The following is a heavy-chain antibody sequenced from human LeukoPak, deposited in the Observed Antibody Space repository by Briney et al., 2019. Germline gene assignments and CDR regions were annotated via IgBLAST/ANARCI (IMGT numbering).Heavy chain of an antibody. V-gene: IGHV3-23*01. CDR2: ISGSGGTT. Sequence: GGSLRLSCAASGFTFSSSAMSWVRQAPGKARECFSGISGSGGTTYYAHSVKGRFTISRDNSNNTLYLQMNSLRAEDTAVYYCARPGFTMIVFWGQGTLVTVSS. CDR1: GFTFSSSA. D-gene: IGHD3-22*01. CDR3: ARPGFTMIVF. J-gene: IGHJ4*02.